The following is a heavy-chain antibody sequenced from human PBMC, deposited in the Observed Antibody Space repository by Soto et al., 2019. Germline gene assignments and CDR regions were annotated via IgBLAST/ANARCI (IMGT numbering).Heavy chain of an antibody. CDR3: AKQPLKVPLRFDY. D-gene: IGHD6-25*01. CDR1: GFTFSTYA. J-gene: IGHJ4*02. CDR2: ISSSSGST. V-gene: IGHV3-23*01. Sequence: EVQLLESGGGLVQPGGSLRLSCAASGFTFSTYAMAWVRQAPGKGLEWVSSISSSSGSTFYADSVKGRFTISRDHSENTLSLQINSLRAEDTAVYYCAKQPLKVPLRFDYWGQGTLVTVSS.